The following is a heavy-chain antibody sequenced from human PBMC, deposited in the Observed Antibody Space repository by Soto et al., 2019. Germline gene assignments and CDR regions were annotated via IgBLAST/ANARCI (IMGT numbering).Heavy chain of an antibody. CDR2: IDPSDSYT. CDR3: AIRMRCDILTGYHYGLDV. CDR1: GCSFTSYW. D-gene: IGHD3-9*01. Sequence: PWESLKISCRGSGCSFTSYWISWVRHMPGKGLKWMGRIDPSDSYTTYSPSFQGHVTISADKSISTAYLQWNSLKASDTAMYYCAIRMRCDILTGYHYGLDVWGQGTPVTVSS. V-gene: IGHV5-10-1*01. J-gene: IGHJ6*02.